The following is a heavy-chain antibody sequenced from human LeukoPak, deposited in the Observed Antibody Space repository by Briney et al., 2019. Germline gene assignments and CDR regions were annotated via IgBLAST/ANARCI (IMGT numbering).Heavy chain of an antibody. CDR2: INHSGST. J-gene: IGHJ4*02. CDR1: GGSFSGYY. Sequence: SETLSLTCAVYGGSFSGYYWSWIRQPPGKGLGWIGEINHSGSTNYNPSLKSRVTISVDTSKNQFSLKLSSVTAADTAVYYCARALYYYDSSGYCLDYWGQGTLVTVSS. V-gene: IGHV4-34*01. CDR3: ARALYYYDSSGYCLDY. D-gene: IGHD3-22*01.